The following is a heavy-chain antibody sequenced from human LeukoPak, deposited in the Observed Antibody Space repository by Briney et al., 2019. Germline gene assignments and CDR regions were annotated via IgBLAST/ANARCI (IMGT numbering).Heavy chain of an antibody. D-gene: IGHD2-2*01. CDR1: GGSISSYY. Sequence: SETLSLTCTVSGGSISSYYWNWIRQPPGKGLEWIGYIYYSGSTNYNPSLKSRVTISVDTSKNQFSLKLSSVTAADTAVYYCAREVPGWRLIGTQRQAYYYMDVWGKGTTVTISS. CDR3: AREVPGWRLIGTQRQAYYYMDV. J-gene: IGHJ6*03. CDR2: IYYSGST. V-gene: IGHV4-59*01.